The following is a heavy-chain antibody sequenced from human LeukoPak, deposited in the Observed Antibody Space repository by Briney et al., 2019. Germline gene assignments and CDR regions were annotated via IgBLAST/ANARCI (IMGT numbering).Heavy chain of an antibody. Sequence: GGSLRLSCAASGFTFSSYAMSWVRQAPGKGLEWVSTISGSGASTYYADSVKGRFTISRDNSKNTLYLQMNSLRAEDTAVYYCARRDYYYGVDVWGQGTTVTVSS. CDR2: ISGSGAST. J-gene: IGHJ6*02. CDR1: GFTFSSYA. CDR3: ARRDYYYGVDV. V-gene: IGHV3-23*01.